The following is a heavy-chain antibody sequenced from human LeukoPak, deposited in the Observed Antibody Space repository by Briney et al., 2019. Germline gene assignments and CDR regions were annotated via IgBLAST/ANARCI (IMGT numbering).Heavy chain of an antibody. CDR2: ISSSGNTI. J-gene: IGHJ3*02. V-gene: IGHV3-48*03. CDR3: ARGPSIAARYDAFDI. Sequence: GGSLRLSCAASEFTFTSYELNWVREAPGKGLHRVSYISSSGNTISYADSVKGRFTISKDNAKNSLYLQVISLRAEDTAVYYCARGPSIAARYDAFDIWGQGTMVTVSS. D-gene: IGHD6-6*01. CDR1: EFTFTSYE.